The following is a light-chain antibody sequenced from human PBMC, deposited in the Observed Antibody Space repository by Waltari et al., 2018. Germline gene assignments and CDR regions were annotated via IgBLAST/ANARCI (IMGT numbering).Light chain of an antibody. CDR1: GSNFGSNA. CDR2: SNS. Sequence: QSVLTQPPSASGPPGQRVTISCSGSGSNFGSNAVSWYQQLPGTAPKILIYSNSLRPSAVPDRFSGSKSGTSASLDISGLQSEDEDDYYCAAWDDSLNRVFGGGTKLTVL. J-gene: IGLJ2*01. V-gene: IGLV1-44*01. CDR3: AAWDDSLNRV.